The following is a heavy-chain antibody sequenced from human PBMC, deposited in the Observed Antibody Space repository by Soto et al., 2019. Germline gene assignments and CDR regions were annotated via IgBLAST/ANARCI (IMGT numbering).Heavy chain of an antibody. J-gene: IGHJ6*02. Sequence: SETLSLTCTVSGGSISSGDYYWSWIRQPPGKGLEWIGHIYYSGSTYYNPSLKSRVTISVDTSKNQFSLKLSSVTAADTAVYYCAREGFSYGMDVWGQGTTVTVSS. CDR1: GGSISSGDYY. V-gene: IGHV4-30-4*01. CDR2: IYYSGST. CDR3: AREGFSYGMDV.